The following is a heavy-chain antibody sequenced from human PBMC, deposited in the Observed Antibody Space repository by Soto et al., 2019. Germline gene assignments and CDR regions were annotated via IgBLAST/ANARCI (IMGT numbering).Heavy chain of an antibody. J-gene: IGHJ4*02. CDR1: GGSISSSSYY. CDR3: AGRRHYYGSGSYYNVPFDY. V-gene: IGHV4-39*01. CDR2: IYYSGST. Sequence: SETLSLTCTVSGGSISSSSYYWGWIRQTPGKGLEWIGSIYYSGSTYYNPSLKSRVTISVDTSKNQFSLKLSSVTAADTAVYYCAGRRHYYGSGSYYNVPFDYWGQGTLVTVSS. D-gene: IGHD3-10*01.